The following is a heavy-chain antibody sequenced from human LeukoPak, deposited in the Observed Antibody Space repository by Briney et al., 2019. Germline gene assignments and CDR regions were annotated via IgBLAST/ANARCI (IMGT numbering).Heavy chain of an antibody. D-gene: IGHD2-2*01. J-gene: IGHJ4*02. CDR1: GGSFSGYY. V-gene: IGHV4-34*01. CDR3: ARGCSSTSCLYYFDY. CDR2: INHSGST. Sequence: PSETLSHTCAVYGGSFSGYYWSWIRQPPGKGLEWIGEINHSGSTNYNPSLKSRVTISVDTSKNQFSLKLSSVTAADTAVYYCARGCSSTSCLYYFDYWGQGTLVTVSS.